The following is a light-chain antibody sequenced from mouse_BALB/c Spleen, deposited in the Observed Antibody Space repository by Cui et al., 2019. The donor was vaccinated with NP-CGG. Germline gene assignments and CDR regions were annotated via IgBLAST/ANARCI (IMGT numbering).Light chain of an antibody. CDR1: TGAITTYNY. CDR2: GTN. V-gene: IGLV1*01. CDR3: ALWYSNHWV. Sequence: AVVTQESAPTTSPGETVTLTCRSSTGAITTYNYANWVQEKPDHLFTGLIGGTNNRAPGVPARFSGSLIGDKAALTITGAQTEDEAIYFCALWYSNHWVFGGGTKLTVL. J-gene: IGLJ1*01.